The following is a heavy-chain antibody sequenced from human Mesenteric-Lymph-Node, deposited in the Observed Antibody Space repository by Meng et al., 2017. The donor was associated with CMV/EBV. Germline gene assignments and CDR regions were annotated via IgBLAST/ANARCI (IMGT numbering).Heavy chain of an antibody. CDR3: AREEAAADYYYYYGMDV. J-gene: IGHJ6*02. CDR1: GFTFRNYW. Sequence: GESLKISCAASGFTFRNYWMHWVRQAPGKGLVWVSRINSDGSSTSYADSVKGRFTISRDNAKNTLYLQMNSLRAEDTAVYYCAREEAAADYYYYYGMDVWGQGTTVTVSS. CDR2: INSDGSST. V-gene: IGHV3-74*01. D-gene: IGHD6-25*01.